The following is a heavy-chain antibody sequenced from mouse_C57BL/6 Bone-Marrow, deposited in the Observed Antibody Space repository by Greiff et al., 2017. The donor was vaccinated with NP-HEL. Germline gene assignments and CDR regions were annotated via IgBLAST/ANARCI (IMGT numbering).Heavy chain of an antibody. CDR3: ARDRNWYSDV. J-gene: IGHJ1*03. V-gene: IGHV7-1*01. Sequence: EVKLMESGGGLVQSGRSLRLSCATSGFTFSDFYMEWVRQAPGKGLEWISASRNKANDYTTEYSASVKGRFIVSRDTSQSILYLQMNALRAEDTAIYYCARDRNWYSDVWGTGTTVTVSS. CDR2: SRNKANDYTT. CDR1: GFTFSDFY.